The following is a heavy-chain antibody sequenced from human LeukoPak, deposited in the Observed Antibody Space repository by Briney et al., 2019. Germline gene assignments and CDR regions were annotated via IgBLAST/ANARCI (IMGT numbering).Heavy chain of an antibody. D-gene: IGHD6-19*01. CDR1: GCTFSSYA. CDR3: ARGKGIAVSSFDY. V-gene: IGHV3-23*01. Sequence: QPGGSLRLSCAAPGCTFSSYAMSWVRQVPGKGLEWVSGISGSGGSTYYADSVKGRCTISRDNNKNTLSLQMNSLRAEDTALYYCARGKGIAVSSFDYWGQGTLVTVSS. CDR2: ISGSGGST. J-gene: IGHJ4*02.